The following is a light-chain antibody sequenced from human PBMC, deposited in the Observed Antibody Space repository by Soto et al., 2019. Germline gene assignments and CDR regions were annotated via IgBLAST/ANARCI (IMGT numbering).Light chain of an antibody. CDR2: YDD. V-gene: IGLV1-36*01. Sequence: QSVLTQPPSVSEAPRQRVTISCSGSSSNIGNNAVNWYQQLPGKAPKLLIYYDDLLPSGVSDRFSGSKSGTSASLPISGLQYEDEADYYCAAWYDSQNGVVFGGGTKLTVL. CDR1: SSNIGNNA. CDR3: AAWYDSQNGVV. J-gene: IGLJ2*01.